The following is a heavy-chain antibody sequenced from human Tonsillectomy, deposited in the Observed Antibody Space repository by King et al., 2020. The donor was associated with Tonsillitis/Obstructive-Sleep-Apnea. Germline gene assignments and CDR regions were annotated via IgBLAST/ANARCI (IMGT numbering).Heavy chain of an antibody. V-gene: IGHV1-69*01. CDR2: IIPIFGTA. CDR1: GGTFSSYA. Sequence: QVQLVESGAEVKKPGSSVKVSCKASGGTFSSYAISWVRQAPGQGLEWMGGIIPIFGTANYAQKFQGRVTITADESTSTAYMELSSRRSEDTAVYYCARTLGYCSSTSCPPEYWGQGTLVTVSS. J-gene: IGHJ4*02. D-gene: IGHD2-2*01. CDR3: ARTLGYCSSTSCPPEY.